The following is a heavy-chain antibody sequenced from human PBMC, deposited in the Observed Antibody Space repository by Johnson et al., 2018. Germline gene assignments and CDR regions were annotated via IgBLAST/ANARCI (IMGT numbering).Heavy chain of an antibody. CDR1: GFTFSSYA. J-gene: IGHJ1*01. Sequence: VQLLESGGGVVQPGRSLRLSCAASGFTFSSYAIHWVRQAPGKGLEWVAVISYDGGNKYYADSVKGRFTISRDNSKNTLYLQINSLRAEDTAVYYCARPESANYYDSGEYFQHWGQGTLVTVSS. CDR2: ISYDGGNK. CDR3: ARPESANYYDSGEYFQH. D-gene: IGHD3-22*01. V-gene: IGHV3-30-3*01.